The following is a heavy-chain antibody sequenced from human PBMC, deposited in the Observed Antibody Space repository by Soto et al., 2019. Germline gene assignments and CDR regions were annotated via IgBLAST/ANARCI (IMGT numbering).Heavy chain of an antibody. CDR1: GFTLSSYA. V-gene: IGHV3-23*01. Sequence: PGGSLRLSCAASGFTLSSYAKSWDRQAPGEGLDWASAIRSSGGSTYYADSGKGRFTLARDTSKNTLYLQMNSLRAEHTSVSYSATLELAYWGQGTLVTVSS. J-gene: IGHJ4*02. CDR3: ATLELAY. CDR2: IRSSGGST. D-gene: IGHD1-26*01.